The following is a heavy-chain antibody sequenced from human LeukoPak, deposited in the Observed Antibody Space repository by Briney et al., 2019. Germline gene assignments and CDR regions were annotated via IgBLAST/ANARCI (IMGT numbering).Heavy chain of an antibody. D-gene: IGHD2-2*01. CDR2: ISSSGSTI. CDR3: ARIPGYCSSTSCRYYYYGMDV. V-gene: IGHV3-11*04. J-gene: IGHJ6*02. Sequence: GGSLRLSCAASGFTFSDYYMSWIRQAPGKGLEWVSYISSSGSTIYYADSVKGRFTISRDNAKNSLYLQMNSLRAEDTAVYYCARIPGYCSSTSCRYYYYGMDVWGQGTTVTVSS. CDR1: GFTFSDYY.